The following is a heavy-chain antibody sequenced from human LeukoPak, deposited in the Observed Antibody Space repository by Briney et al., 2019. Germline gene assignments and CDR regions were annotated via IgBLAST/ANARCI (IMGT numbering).Heavy chain of an antibody. V-gene: IGHV1-8*01. D-gene: IGHD5-18*01. CDR3: ARLQLGSLEEEDY. CDR2: MNPNSGNT. CDR1: GYTFTSYD. J-gene: IGHJ4*02. Sequence: GASVKVSCKASGYTFTSYDINWVRQATGQGLEWMGWMNPNSGNTGCAQKFQGRVTMTRNTSISTAYMELSSLRSEDTAVYYCARLQLGSLEEEDYWGQGTLVTVSS.